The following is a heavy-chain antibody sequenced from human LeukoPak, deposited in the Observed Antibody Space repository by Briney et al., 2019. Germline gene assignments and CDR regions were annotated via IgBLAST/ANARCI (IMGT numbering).Heavy chain of an antibody. CDR2: ISGDGGST. CDR1: GFSFDTYA. Sequence: GGSLRLSCAASGFSFDTYAMTWVRQAPGKGLEWVSAISGDGGSTYYAVSVKGRFTISRDNSKDTLYLQMNGLRAEDTAVYYCTLGSLYSSSWYGDYWGQGTLVTVSS. CDR3: TLGSLYSSSWYGDY. J-gene: IGHJ4*02. V-gene: IGHV3-23*01. D-gene: IGHD6-13*01.